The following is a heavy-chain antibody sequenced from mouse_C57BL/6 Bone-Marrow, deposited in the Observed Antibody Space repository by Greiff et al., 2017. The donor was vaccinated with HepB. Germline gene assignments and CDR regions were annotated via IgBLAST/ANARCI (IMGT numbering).Heavy chain of an antibody. CDR2: INPNNGGT. CDR3: ARLGAVAFDY. Sequence: EVQLQESGPELVKPGASVKIPCKASGYTFTDYNMDWVKQSHGKSLEWSGDINPNNGGTIYNQKFKGKATLTVDKSSSAAYMERRSLTSEDTAVYISARLGAVAFDYCGGSTTLTVSS. CDR1: GYTFTDYN. D-gene: IGHD1-1*02. V-gene: IGHV1-18*01. J-gene: IGHJ2*01.